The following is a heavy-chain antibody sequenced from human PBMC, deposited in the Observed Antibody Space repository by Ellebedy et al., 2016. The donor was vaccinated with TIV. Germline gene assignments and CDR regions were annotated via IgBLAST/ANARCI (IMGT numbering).Heavy chain of an antibody. CDR2: ITNSGAGT. V-gene: IGHV3-23*01. CDR1: GITFSDYD. D-gene: IGHD3-10*01. CDR3: REYGSGSRRAFEH. J-gene: IGHJ4*02. Sequence: GESLKISCAASGITFSDYDMSSVRQAPGKGPEWVSAITNSGAGTYYGNSVKGRFTISRDNSKNTVYLQMNSLRAEDTALYYCREYGSGSRRAFEHWGQGTLVTVSS.